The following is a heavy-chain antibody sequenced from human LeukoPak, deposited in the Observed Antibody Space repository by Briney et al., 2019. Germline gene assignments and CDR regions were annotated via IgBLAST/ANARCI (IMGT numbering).Heavy chain of an antibody. Sequence: GRSLRLSCAASGFAFSSSAMHWVRQAPGKGLEWLAVFSRDGINTYYTDSVKGRFTISRDNSKNIFYLQMNSLRIEDTAIYYCATGKLDASGFDFMLPFWGQGTLVSVSS. D-gene: IGHD5-12*01. CDR2: FSRDGINT. J-gene: IGHJ4*02. CDR1: GFAFSSSA. CDR3: ATGKLDASGFDFMLPF. V-gene: IGHV3-30*10.